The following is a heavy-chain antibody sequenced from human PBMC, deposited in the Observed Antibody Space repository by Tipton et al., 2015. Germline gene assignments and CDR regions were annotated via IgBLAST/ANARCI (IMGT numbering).Heavy chain of an antibody. J-gene: IGHJ4*02. CDR2: VSSSGKS. Sequence: LRLSCTVSGASISSGSWSWIRQAAGKGLEWIGRVSSSGKSDSTPSFRSRVIISLDRSMNQFSLRLSSVTAADTALYYCARESYNEGWYADSWGQGTLVTVSS. V-gene: IGHV4-61*02. D-gene: IGHD6-19*01. CDR1: GASISSGS. CDR3: ARESYNEGWYADS.